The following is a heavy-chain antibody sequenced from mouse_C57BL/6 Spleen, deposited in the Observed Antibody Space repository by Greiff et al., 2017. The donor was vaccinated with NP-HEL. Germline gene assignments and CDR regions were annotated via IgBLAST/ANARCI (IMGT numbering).Heavy chain of an antibody. CDR2: IDPSDSFT. J-gene: IGHJ4*01. D-gene: IGHD4-1*01. V-gene: IGHV1-69*01. Sequence: QVQLQQPGAELVMLGAPVKLSCKAFAYTFTSPWLHWVKQRPGQGLEWIGEIDPSDSFTNYIQKFKGKPTLTVDKSSSTAYMQLSSLTSEDSAVYYCATGNYAMDDWGQGTSVTVS. CDR3: ATGNYAMDD. CDR1: AYTFTSPW.